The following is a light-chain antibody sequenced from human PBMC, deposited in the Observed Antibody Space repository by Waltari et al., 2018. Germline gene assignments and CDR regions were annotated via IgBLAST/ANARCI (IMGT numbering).Light chain of an antibody. J-gene: IGLJ2*01. Sequence: QSVLTQPPSVSGAPGHRVTISCTGSGSSIGANFDVHWYQHLPGTAPRLLIYGNVNRPAGVPDLFSGSKSGTSASLAITGLQAEDEANYYCQSYDSSLSLVVFGGGTRLTVL. CDR1: GSSIGANFD. V-gene: IGLV1-40*01. CDR2: GNV. CDR3: QSYDSSLSLVV.